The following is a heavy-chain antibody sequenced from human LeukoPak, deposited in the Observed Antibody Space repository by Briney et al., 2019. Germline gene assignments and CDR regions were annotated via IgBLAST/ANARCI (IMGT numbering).Heavy chain of an antibody. CDR2: IWYDGSNK. V-gene: IGHV3-33*01. CDR3: ARGNDYGDYLDY. CDR1: GFTFSSYG. Sequence: GGSLRLSCAASGFTFSSYGMHWVRQAPGNGLEWVAVIWYDGSNKYYADSVKGRFTISRDNSKNTLYLQMNSLRAEDTAVYYCARGNDYGDYLDYWGQGTLVTVSS. D-gene: IGHD4-17*01. J-gene: IGHJ4*02.